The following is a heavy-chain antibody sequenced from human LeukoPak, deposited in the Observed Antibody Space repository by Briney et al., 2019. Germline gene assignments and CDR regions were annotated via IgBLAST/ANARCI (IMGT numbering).Heavy chain of an antibody. V-gene: IGHV4-39*01. J-gene: IGHJ4*02. CDR3: ARAVGINWYYFDY. D-gene: IGHD1-14*01. Sequence: SETLSLTCTVSGGSISSSSYYWGWIRQPPGKGLEWIGSIYYSGSTYYNPSLKSRVTISVDTSKNQFSLKLSSVTAADTAVYYCARAVGINWYYFDYWGQGTLVTVSS. CDR2: IYYSGST. CDR1: GGSISSSSYY.